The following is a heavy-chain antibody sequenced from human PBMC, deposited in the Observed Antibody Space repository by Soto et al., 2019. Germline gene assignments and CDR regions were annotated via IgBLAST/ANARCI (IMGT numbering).Heavy chain of an antibody. CDR1: GGSFSGYY. CDR2: INHSGSN. Sequence: SETLSLTCAVYGGSFSGYYWSWIRQPPGKGLEWIGEINHSGSNNYNPSLKSRVTISVDTSKNQFSLKLSSVTAADTAVYYCARGSTTAPFDPSAQRNL. CDR3: ARGSTTAPFDP. D-gene: IGHD4-17*01. J-gene: IGHJ5*02. V-gene: IGHV4-34*01.